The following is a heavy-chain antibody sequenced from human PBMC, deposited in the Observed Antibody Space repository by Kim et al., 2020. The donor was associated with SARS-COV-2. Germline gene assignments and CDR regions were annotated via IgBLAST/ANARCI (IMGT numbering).Heavy chain of an antibody. V-gene: IGHV5-51*01. CDR2: T. CDR3: ARHIGGAVDY. D-gene: IGHD3-16*01. Sequence: TRYSPSLQGQVTISAAKSISTAYLQWSSLKASDTAMYYCARHIGGAVDYWGQGTLVTVSS. J-gene: IGHJ4*02.